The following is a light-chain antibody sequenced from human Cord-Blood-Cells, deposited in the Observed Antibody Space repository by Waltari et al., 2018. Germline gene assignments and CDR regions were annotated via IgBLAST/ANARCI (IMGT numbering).Light chain of an antibody. J-gene: IGLJ1*01. CDR2: DVS. V-gene: IGLV2-14*01. CDR3: SSYTSSSTYV. Sequence: QSALTQPASVSGSPGQSITISCTGTSSDVGGYNYVSWYQQHPGKAPKPMIYDVSKRPSGVSNRFSGSKSGNTASLTISGLQAEDEADCYCSSYTSSSTYVFGTGTKVTVL. CDR1: SSDVGGYNY.